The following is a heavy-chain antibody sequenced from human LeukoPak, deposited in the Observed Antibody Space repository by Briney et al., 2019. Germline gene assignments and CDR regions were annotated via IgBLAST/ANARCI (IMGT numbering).Heavy chain of an antibody. CDR2: ISSSSSTI. J-gene: IGHJ6*03. CDR1: GFTFSSYS. CDR3: ARDIVTTGYYYMDV. D-gene: IGHD4-11*01. Sequence: GGSLRLSCAASGFTFSSYSMNWVRQAPGKGLEWFSYISSSSSTIYYADSVKGRFTISRDNAKNSLYLQMNSLRAEDTAVYYCARDIVTTGYYYMDVWGKGTTVTVSS. V-gene: IGHV3-48*01.